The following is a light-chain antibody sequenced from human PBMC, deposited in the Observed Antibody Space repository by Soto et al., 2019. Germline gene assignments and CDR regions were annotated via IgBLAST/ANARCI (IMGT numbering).Light chain of an antibody. V-gene: IGLV2-14*03. CDR3: SSYRSTSTGV. Sequence: QSALTQPASVSGSPGRSITISCTGTRSDVGGYNFVSWYQQHPGKAPKLMIYDVSNRPSGVSNRFSGSKSGNTASLTISGLQAEDEADYYCSSYRSTSTGVFGTGTKLTVL. CDR1: RSDVGGYNF. J-gene: IGLJ1*01. CDR2: DVS.